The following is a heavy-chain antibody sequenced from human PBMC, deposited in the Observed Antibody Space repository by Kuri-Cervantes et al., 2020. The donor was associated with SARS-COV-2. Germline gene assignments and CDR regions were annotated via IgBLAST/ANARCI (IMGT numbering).Heavy chain of an antibody. J-gene: IGHJ4*02. Sequence: GSLRLSCAVYGGSFSGYYWSWIRQPPGKGLEWIGEINHSGSTNYNPSLKSRVTISVDTSKNQLSLKLSSVTAADTAVYYCARGDIPDYWGQGTLVTVSS. D-gene: IGHD5-12*01. CDR1: GGSFSGYY. CDR2: INHSGST. CDR3: ARGDIPDY. V-gene: IGHV4-34*01.